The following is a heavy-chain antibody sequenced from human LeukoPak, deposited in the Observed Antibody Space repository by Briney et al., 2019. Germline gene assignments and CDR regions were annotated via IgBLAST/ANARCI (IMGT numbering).Heavy chain of an antibody. CDR3: AKASSSWPEYYFDY. D-gene: IGHD6-13*01. CDR2: ISGSSSYI. V-gene: IGHV3-21*04. Sequence: GGSLRLSCAASGFTFSSYSMNWVRQAPGKGLEWVASISGSSSYIYYADSVKGRFTISRDNAKNSLYLQMNSLRAEDTALYYCAKASSSWPEYYFDYWGQGTLVTVSS. J-gene: IGHJ4*02. CDR1: GFTFSSYS.